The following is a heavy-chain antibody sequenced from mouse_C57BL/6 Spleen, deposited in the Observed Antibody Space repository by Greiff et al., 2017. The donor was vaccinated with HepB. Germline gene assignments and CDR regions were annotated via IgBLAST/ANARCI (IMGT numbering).Heavy chain of an antibody. J-gene: IGHJ2*01. Sequence: ESGPGLVKPSQSLSLTCSVTGYSITSGYYWNWIRQFPGNKLEWMGYISYDGSNNYNPSLKNRISITRDTSKNQFFLKLNSVTTEDTATYYCARGLYYGYDGYFDYWGQGTTLTVSS. CDR1: GYSITSGYY. CDR2: ISYDGSN. V-gene: IGHV3-6*01. D-gene: IGHD2-2*01. CDR3: ARGLYYGYDGYFDY.